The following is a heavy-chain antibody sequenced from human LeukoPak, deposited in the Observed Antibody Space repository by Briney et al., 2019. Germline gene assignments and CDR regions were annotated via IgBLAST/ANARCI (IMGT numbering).Heavy chain of an antibody. J-gene: IGHJ4*02. D-gene: IGHD1-26*01. CDR3: ARDLGTYYFDY. V-gene: IGHV3-7*05. Sequence: GGSLRLSCAASGFTFSSDWMSWVRQAPGKGLEWVANIKQDGSEKYYVDSVKGRFTISRDNAKNSLYLQMNSLRAEDTAVYYCARDLGTYYFDYWGQGTLVTVSS. CDR1: GFTFSSDW. CDR2: IKQDGSEK.